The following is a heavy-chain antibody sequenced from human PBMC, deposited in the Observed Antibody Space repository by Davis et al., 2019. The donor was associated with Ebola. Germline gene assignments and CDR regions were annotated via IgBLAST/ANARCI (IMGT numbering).Heavy chain of an antibody. CDR3: ARGVDSGTYYGAFDI. D-gene: IGHD1-26*01. V-gene: IGHV1-2*02. J-gene: IGHJ3*02. Sequence: ASVKVSCKASGYTFTGYYMHWVRQAPGQGLEWMGWINPNSGGTDYAQKFQGGVTMTSDTSINTAYMELSRLRSDDTAVYYCARGVDSGTYYGAFDIWGQGTMVTVSS. CDR1: GYTFTGYY. CDR2: INPNSGGT.